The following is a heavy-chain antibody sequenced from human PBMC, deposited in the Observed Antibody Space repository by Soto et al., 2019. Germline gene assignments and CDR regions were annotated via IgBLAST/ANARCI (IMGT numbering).Heavy chain of an antibody. J-gene: IGHJ6*02. V-gene: IGHV5-51*01. CDR2: IYPSDSDT. CDR1: GYSFTIYW. Sequence: GESLKISCQGSGYSFTIYWIAWVRQMPGKGLEWMGIIYPSDSDTRYSPSFQGQVTISADKSISTAYLQWSSLKASDTAMYYCARLQNYGMDLWGQGTTVTVSS. CDR3: ARLQNYGMDL.